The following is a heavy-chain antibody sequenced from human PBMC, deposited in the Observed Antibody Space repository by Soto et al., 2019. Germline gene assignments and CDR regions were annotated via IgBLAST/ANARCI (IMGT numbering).Heavy chain of an antibody. Sequence: QVQVVQSGVEVRRPGSSVKVSCKASGDTFKNCVISWVRQAPGQGLEWMGGIIPLIGTTDFAQRFQGRLTITTDESTTTAYMDLSRLRSEDTATYYCAAELGFGKLSVVWGQGTTVIFSS. V-gene: IGHV1-69*01. J-gene: IGHJ6*02. CDR1: GDTFKNCV. CDR3: AAELGFGKLSVV. CDR2: IIPLIGTT. D-gene: IGHD3-10*01.